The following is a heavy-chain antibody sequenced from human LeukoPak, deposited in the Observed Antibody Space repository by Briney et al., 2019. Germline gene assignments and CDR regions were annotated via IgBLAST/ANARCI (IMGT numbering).Heavy chain of an antibody. V-gene: IGHV3-48*01. CDR2: ITSTSATI. CDR3: ARDISSDGYNS. Sequence: QAGGSLRLSCEASGFTFISYSMAWVRRAPGKGLEWVSYITSTSATILYADSVRGRFIISRDNAKNSLYLQMNYLRAEDTAVYYCARDISSDGYNSWGRGTLVTVSS. J-gene: IGHJ4*02. D-gene: IGHD5-24*01. CDR1: GFTFISYS.